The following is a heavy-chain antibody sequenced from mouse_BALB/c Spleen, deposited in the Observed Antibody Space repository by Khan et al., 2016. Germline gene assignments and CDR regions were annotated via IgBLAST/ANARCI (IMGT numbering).Heavy chain of an antibody. Sequence: VQLKESGPGLVKPSQSLSLTCTVTGYSITSDYAWNWIRQFPGNRLEWMGYISYSGSTSYNPSLKSRISITRDTSKNQFFLQLNSVTSEDTATXYCAGSDYGDKDAMDYWGQGTSVTVSS. D-gene: IGHD1-1*01. CDR1: GYSITSDYA. V-gene: IGHV3-2*02. CDR2: ISYSGST. J-gene: IGHJ4*01. CDR3: AGSDYGDKDAMDY.